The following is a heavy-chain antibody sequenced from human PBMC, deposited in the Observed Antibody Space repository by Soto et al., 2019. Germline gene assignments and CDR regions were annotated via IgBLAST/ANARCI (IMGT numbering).Heavy chain of an antibody. CDR1: KFTFDDYA. J-gene: IGHJ6*02. CDR3: AKDISGRGSFYYYYGMDV. D-gene: IGHD1-26*01. Sequence: PGGSLRLSCAASKFTFDDYAMHWVRQAPGKGLEWVSGISWNGGSIGYADSVKARFTISRDNAKNSLYLQMNSLRVEDTALYYCAKDISGRGSFYYYYGMDVWGQGTTVTVSS. V-gene: IGHV3-9*01. CDR2: ISWNGGSI.